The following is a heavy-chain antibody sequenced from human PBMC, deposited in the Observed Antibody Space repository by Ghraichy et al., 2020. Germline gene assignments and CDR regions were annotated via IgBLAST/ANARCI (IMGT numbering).Heavy chain of an antibody. CDR3: AKEIRYDSTGYSY. CDR1: GFTFSSYG. D-gene: IGHD3-22*01. CDR2: IGSSAYAT. Sequence: GGSLRLSCAASGFTFSSYGMSWVRQAPGKRLEWVSAIGSSAYATYYADSVKGRFTISRDNSKNTLYLQMDSLRAEDTAVYYCAKEIRYDSTGYSYWGQGTLVTISS. V-gene: IGHV3-23*01. J-gene: IGHJ4*02.